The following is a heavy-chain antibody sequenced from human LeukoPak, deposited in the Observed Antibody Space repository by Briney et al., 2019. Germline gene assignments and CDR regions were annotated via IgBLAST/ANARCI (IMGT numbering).Heavy chain of an antibody. D-gene: IGHD3-22*01. CDR3: ARGPRYYYDSSGYYPPHDC. CDR2: ISYDGSNK. J-gene: IGHJ4*02. V-gene: IGHV3-30*04. CDR1: GFTFSSYA. Sequence: GGSLRLSCAASGFTFSSYAMHWVRQAPGKGLEWVAVISYDGSNKYYADSVKGRFTISRDNSKNTLYLQMNSLRAEDTAVYYCARGPRYYYDSSGYYPPHDCWGQGTLVTVSS.